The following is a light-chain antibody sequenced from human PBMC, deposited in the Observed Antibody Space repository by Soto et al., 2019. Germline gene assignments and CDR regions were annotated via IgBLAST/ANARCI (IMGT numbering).Light chain of an antibody. Sequence: QSVLTQPPSVSGAPGQRVTIYCTGSSSNIGAGYDVHWYQQLPGTAPKLPIYGNSNRPSGVPDRFSGSKSGTSASLAITGLQAEDEADYYCQSSDSSLNVFGTGTKVTVL. CDR3: QSSDSSLNV. J-gene: IGLJ1*01. V-gene: IGLV1-40*01. CDR2: GNS. CDR1: SSNIGAGYD.